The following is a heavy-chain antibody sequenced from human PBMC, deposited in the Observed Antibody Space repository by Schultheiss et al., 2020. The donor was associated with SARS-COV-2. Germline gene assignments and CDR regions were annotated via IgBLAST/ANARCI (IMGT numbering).Heavy chain of an antibody. CDR1: GFTFSSYA. CDR3: AKDQYCGGDCYPPRDYYYGMDV. Sequence: GGSLRLSCAASGFTFSSYAMSWVRQAPGKGLEWVSATSGSGGSTYYADSVKGRFTISRDNSKNTLYLQMNSLRAEDTAVYYCAKDQYCGGDCYPPRDYYYGMDVWGQGTTVTVSS. V-gene: IGHV3-23*01. D-gene: IGHD2-21*02. J-gene: IGHJ6*02. CDR2: TSGSGGST.